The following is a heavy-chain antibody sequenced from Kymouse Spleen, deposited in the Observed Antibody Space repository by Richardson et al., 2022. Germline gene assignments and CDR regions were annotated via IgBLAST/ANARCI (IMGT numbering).Heavy chain of an antibody. J-gene: IGHJ6*02. V-gene: IGHV3-48*02. CDR3: AREGGIAARRGRIYYYYGMDV. D-gene: IGHD6-6*01. Sequence: EVQLVESGGGLVQPGGSLRLSCAASGFTFSSYSMNWVRQAPGKGLEWVSYISSSSSTIYYADSVKGRFTISRDNAKNSLYLQMNSLRDEDTAVYYCAREGGIAARRGRIYYYYGMDVWGQGTTVTVSS. CDR1: GFTFSSYS. CDR2: ISSSSSTI.